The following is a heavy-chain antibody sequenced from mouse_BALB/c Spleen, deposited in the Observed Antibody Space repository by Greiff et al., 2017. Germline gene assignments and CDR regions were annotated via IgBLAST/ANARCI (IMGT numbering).Heavy chain of an antibody. D-gene: IGHD2-3*01. CDR2: INSNGGST. Sequence: EVQVVESGGGLVQPGGSLKLSCAASGFTFSSYGMSWVRQTPDKRLELVATINSNGGSTYYPDSVKGRFTISRDNAKNTLYLQMSSLKSEDTAMCYCARGNDGFSWFAYWGQGTLVTVSA. CDR3: ARGNDGFSWFAY. J-gene: IGHJ3*01. CDR1: GFTFSSYG. V-gene: IGHV5-6-3*01.